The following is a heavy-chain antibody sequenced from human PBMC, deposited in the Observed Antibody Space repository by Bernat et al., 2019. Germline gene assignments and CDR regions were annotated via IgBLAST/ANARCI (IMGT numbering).Heavy chain of an antibody. V-gene: IGHV3-74*01. CDR2: INSDGSST. CDR1: GFTFSGYW. CDR3: AREVGATLSLDY. D-gene: IGHD1-26*01. Sequence: EVQLVESGGGLVQPGGSLRLSCAASGFTFSGYWMHWVRQAPGKGLVWVSRINSDGSSTTYADSVKSRFTISRDNTKNTLYLQMNSLRAEDTAVYYCAREVGATLSLDYWGQGTLVTVSS. J-gene: IGHJ4*02.